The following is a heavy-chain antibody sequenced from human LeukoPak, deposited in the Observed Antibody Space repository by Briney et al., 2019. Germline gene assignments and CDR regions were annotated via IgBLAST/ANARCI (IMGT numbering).Heavy chain of an antibody. Sequence: ASVKVSCKASGYTFTSYDINWVRQATGQGLEWMGWMNPNSGNTGYAQKFQGRVTMTRNTSISTAYMELSSLRSEDTAVYYCARHTYYYGSGSYSNGIDYWGQGTLVTVSS. CDR2: MNPNSGNT. CDR1: GYTFTSYD. CDR3: ARHTYYYGSGSYSNGIDY. D-gene: IGHD3-10*01. V-gene: IGHV1-8*01. J-gene: IGHJ4*02.